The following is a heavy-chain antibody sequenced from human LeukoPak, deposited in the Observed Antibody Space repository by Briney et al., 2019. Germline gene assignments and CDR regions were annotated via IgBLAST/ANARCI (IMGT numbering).Heavy chain of an antibody. Sequence: GGSLRLSCAASGFSFRTYSMNWVRQAPGEGLEWISYISSNSRSIYYADSVTGRITISRDNAKYPVYLQIHSLRAEDTAVYYCVSHYYDGSAYQRAEYFQHWGQGTLVTVSP. CDR1: GFSFRTYS. V-gene: IGHV3-48*01. D-gene: IGHD3-22*01. CDR3: VSHYYDGSAYQRAEYFQH. CDR2: ISSNSRSI. J-gene: IGHJ1*01.